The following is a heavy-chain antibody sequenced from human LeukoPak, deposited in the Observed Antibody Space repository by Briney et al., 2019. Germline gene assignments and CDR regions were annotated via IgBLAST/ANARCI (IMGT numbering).Heavy chain of an antibody. D-gene: IGHD6-13*01. CDR3: ATDLTIQYSSSPDH. CDR2: INHSGST. Sequence: SETLSLTCAVYGESFSGYYRSWIRQPPGKGLEWIGEINHSGSTNYNPSLKSRVTISVDTSKNQFSLKLTSVTAADTAVYYCATDLTIQYSSSPDHWGQGTLVTVSS. CDR1: GESFSGYY. V-gene: IGHV4-34*01. J-gene: IGHJ5*02.